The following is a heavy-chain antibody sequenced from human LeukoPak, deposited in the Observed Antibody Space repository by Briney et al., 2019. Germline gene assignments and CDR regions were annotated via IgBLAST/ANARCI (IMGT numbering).Heavy chain of an antibody. Sequence: GRSLRLSCVASGFTFSSYGMHWVRQAPGKGLEWVAVISYDGCSIFYADSVKGRFTISRDNSKNTLYLQMNSLRAEDTAVYYCAKQTSRQTNWLGPWGQGTLVTVSS. D-gene: IGHD1-14*01. CDR1: GFTFSSYG. J-gene: IGHJ5*02. CDR3: AKQTSRQTNWLGP. CDR2: ISYDGCSI. V-gene: IGHV3-30*18.